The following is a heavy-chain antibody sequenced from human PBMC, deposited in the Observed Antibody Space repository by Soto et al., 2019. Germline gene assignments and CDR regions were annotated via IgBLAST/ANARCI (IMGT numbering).Heavy chain of an antibody. CDR1: GFTFSSYD. J-gene: IGHJ6*02. V-gene: IGHV3-13*01. D-gene: IGHD4-4*01. Sequence: GGSLRLSCAASGFTFSSYDMHWVRQATGKGLEWVSAIGTAGDTYYPGSVKGRFTISRENAKNSLYLQMNSLRAEDTAVYYCARAVVGATTVTDYYYYGMDVWGQGTTVTVSS. CDR2: IGTAGDT. CDR3: ARAVVGATTVTDYYYYGMDV.